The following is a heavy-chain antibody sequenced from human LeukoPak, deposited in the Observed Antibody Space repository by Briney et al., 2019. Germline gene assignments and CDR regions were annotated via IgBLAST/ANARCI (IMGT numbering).Heavy chain of an antibody. Sequence: ASVKVSCKASGYTFTSYYMHWVRQAPGQGLEWMGIINPSGGSTSYAQKFQGRVTMTRDTSTSTVYMELSSLRSEDTAVYYCARDPRRGSHLTYSSSSAVDYWGQGTLVTVSS. CDR2: INPSGGST. CDR3: ARDPRRGSHLTYSSSSAVDY. D-gene: IGHD6-6*01. CDR1: GYTFTSYY. J-gene: IGHJ4*02. V-gene: IGHV1-46*01.